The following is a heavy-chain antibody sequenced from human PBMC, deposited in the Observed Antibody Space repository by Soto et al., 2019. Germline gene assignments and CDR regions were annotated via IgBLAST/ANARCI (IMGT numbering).Heavy chain of an antibody. V-gene: IGHV5-10-1*01. J-gene: IGHJ4*02. CDR3: ARVILRNGRRSEWERCFDY. CDR2: IDPSDSYT. Sequence: GESLKISCKGSGYSFTSYWISWVRQMPGKGLEWMGRIDPSDSYTNYSPSFQGHVTISADKSISTAYLQWSSLKASDTAMYYFARVILRNGRRSEWERCFDYWGQGTLVTVSS. CDR1: GYSFTSYW. D-gene: IGHD1-26*01.